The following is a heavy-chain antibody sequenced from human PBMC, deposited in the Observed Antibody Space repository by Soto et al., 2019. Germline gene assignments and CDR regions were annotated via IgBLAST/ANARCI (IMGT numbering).Heavy chain of an antibody. D-gene: IGHD1-26*01. CDR3: AKTEWELSSYYFDY. CDR2: ISGSGGST. Sequence: GGSLRLPCAASGFTFSSYAMSWVRQAPGKGLEWVSAISGSGGSTYYADSVKGRFTISRDNSKNTLYLQMNSLRAEDTAVYYCAKTEWELSSYYFDYWGQGTLVTVSS. V-gene: IGHV3-23*01. J-gene: IGHJ4*02. CDR1: GFTFSSYA.